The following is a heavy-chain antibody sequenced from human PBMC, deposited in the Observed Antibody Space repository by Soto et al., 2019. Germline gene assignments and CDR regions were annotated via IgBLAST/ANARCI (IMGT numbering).Heavy chain of an antibody. V-gene: IGHV3-33*01. CDR2: IWYDGSNK. CDR1: GFTFSSYG. Sequence: QVHLVESGGGVVQPGRSLRLSCAASGFTFSSYGMHWVRQAPGKGLEWVAVIWYDGSNKYYADSVKGRVTISRDNSKNTLYRQMNSLRAEDTAVYYCARDERGFFDYWGQGTLVTVSS. CDR3: ARDERGFFDY. J-gene: IGHJ4*02.